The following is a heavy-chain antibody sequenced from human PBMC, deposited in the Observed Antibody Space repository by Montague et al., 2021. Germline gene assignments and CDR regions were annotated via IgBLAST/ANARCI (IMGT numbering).Heavy chain of an antibody. J-gene: IGHJ4*02. CDR1: GYTFTSYD. CDR3: ARGGGAAALPDF. Sequence: SLKVSCKAFGYTFTSYDINWVRQATGQGLEWMGWMNPDIGNTGYAQKFQGRVTMTRDTSISTAYMELSSLRSDDTAVYYCARGGGAAALPDFWGQGTLVTVSS. V-gene: IGHV1-8*01. CDR2: MNPDIGNT. D-gene: IGHD6-13*01.